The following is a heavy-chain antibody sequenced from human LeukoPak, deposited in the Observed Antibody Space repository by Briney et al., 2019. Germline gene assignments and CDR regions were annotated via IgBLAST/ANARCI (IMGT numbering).Heavy chain of an antibody. CDR1: GGSFSGYY. V-gene: IGHV4-34*01. J-gene: IGHJ4*02. CDR3: ARDNGDYSNY. D-gene: IGHD4-11*01. Sequence: SETLSLTCAVYGGSFSGYYWSWIRQPPGKGLEWIGEINHSGRTNYNPSLKSRVTISVDTHKNQFSLKLSSVTAADTAVYYCARDNGDYSNYWGQGTLVTVS. CDR2: INHSGRT.